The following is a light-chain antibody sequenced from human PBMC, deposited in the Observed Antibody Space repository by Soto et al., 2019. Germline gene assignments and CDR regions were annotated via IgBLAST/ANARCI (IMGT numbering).Light chain of an antibody. V-gene: IGLV3-1*01. CDR2: QDS. J-gene: IGLJ2*01. Sequence: SYELTQPPSVSVSPGQTASITCSGDKLGDKYACWYQQKPGQSPVLVIDQDSKRPSGIPERFSGSNSGNTATLTISGTQAMDEADYYCQAWDSSPASVVLGGGTKLTVL. CDR1: KLGDKY. CDR3: QAWDSSPASVV.